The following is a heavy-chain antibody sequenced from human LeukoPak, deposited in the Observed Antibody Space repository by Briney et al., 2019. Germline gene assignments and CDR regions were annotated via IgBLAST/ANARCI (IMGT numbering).Heavy chain of an antibody. D-gene: IGHD3-10*01. CDR3: ARTDRSGYYYGSGSYDY. J-gene: IGHJ4*02. CDR1: GYTFTSYA. V-gene: IGHV1-3*01. CDR2: INAGNGNT. Sequence: ASVKVSCKASGYTFTSYAMHWVRQAPGQRLEWMGWINAGNGNTKYSQKFQGRVTITRDTSASTAYMELSSLRSEDTAVYYCARTDRSGYYYGSGSYDYWGQGTLVTVSS.